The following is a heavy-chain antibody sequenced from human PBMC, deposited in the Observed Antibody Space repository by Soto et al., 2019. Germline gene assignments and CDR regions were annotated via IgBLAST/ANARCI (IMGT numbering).Heavy chain of an antibody. CDR2: ISAYNGNT. J-gene: IGHJ4*02. D-gene: IGHD3-16*02. V-gene: IGHV1-18*01. CDR3: AREGPWGVLVSPFDY. Sequence: ASVKVSCKAYGYTFTSYGVSWVRQAPGQGLEWMGWISAYNGNTNYAQKLQGRVTMTTDTSTTTAYMELRSLRSDDTAVYYCAREGPWGVLVSPFDYWGQGTLVTVSS. CDR1: GYTFTSYG.